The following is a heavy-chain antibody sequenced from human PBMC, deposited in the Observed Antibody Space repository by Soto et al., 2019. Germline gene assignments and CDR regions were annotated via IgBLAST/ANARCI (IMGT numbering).Heavy chain of an antibody. CDR1: GGSISSYY. CDR3: ARGYCSSTICYIWDNWFDP. CDR2: IYYSGRT. Sequence: SETRSLTGTVSGGSISSYYWSWMRQPPGKGLYCIVYIYYSGRTNYIPSLKSRVTISVDSSKNLFSLKLSSLTAADTAVYYCARGYCSSTICYIWDNWFDPWGQGTLVTVS. D-gene: IGHD2-2*02. J-gene: IGHJ5*02. V-gene: IGHV4-59*01.